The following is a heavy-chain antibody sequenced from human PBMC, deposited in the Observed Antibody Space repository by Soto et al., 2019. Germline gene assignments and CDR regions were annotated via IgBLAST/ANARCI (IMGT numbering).Heavy chain of an antibody. CDR1: GFTFSSYG. CDR2: IWYDGSNK. CDR3: ARDPYSSGWYYFDY. J-gene: IGHJ4*02. V-gene: IGHV3-33*01. Sequence: VQLVESGGGVVQPGRSLRLSCAASGFTFSSYGMHWVRQAPGKGLEWVAVIWYDGSNKYYADSVKGRFTISRDNSKNTLYLQMNSLRAEDTAVYYCARDPYSSGWYYFDYWGQGTLVTVSS. D-gene: IGHD6-19*01.